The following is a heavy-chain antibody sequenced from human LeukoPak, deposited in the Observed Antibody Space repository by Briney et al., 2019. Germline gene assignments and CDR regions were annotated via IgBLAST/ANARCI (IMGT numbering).Heavy chain of an antibody. CDR2: IYYSGST. D-gene: IGHD4-23*01. CDR1: GGSISSYY. V-gene: IGHV4-59*01. J-gene: IGHJ4*02. CDR3: ARTGPYGGNSLGDY. Sequence: SETLSLTCTVSGGSISSYYWSWIRQPPGKGLEWIGYIYYSGSTNYNPPLKSRITISVATSKTQFYLKLSSVTAAATAVYYCARTGPYGGNSLGDYWGQGTLVTVSS.